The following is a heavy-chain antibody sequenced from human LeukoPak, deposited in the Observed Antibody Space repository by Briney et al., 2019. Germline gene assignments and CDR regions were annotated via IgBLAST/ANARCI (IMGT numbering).Heavy chain of an antibody. V-gene: IGHV3-30*03. D-gene: IGHD2-21*02. Sequence: GGSLRLSCAASGFTFSNYGMHWVRQAPGKGLEWVAVISYDGSNKYYADSVKGRFTISRDNSKNTLYLQMNSLRAEDTAVYYCARDGSVVVTAYFREGDAFDIWGQGTMVTVSS. CDR3: ARDGSVVVTAYFREGDAFDI. CDR1: GFTFSNYG. J-gene: IGHJ3*02. CDR2: ISYDGSNK.